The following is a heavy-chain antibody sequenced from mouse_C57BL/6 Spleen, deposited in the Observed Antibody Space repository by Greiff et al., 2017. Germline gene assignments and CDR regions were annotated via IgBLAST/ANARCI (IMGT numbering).Heavy chain of an antibody. CDR2: IHPNSGST. CDR3: ARYYGSSYGVDY. V-gene: IGHV1-64*01. Sequence: VQLQQPGAELVKPGASVKLSCKASGYTFTSYWMHWVKQRPGQGLEWIGMIHPNSGSTNYNEKFKSKATLTVDKSSSTAYMQLSSLTSEDSAVYYCARYYGSSYGVDYWGQVTTRTVSS. J-gene: IGHJ2*01. D-gene: IGHD1-1*01. CDR1: GYTFTSYW.